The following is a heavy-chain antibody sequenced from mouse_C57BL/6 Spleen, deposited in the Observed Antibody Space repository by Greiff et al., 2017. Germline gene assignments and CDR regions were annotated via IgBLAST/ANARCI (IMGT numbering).Heavy chain of an antibody. CDR2: ISYDGSN. D-gene: IGHD2-4*01. V-gene: IGHV3-6*01. CDR3: ARYDYDDDY. Sequence: EVKLMESGPGLVKPSQSLSLTCSVTGYSITSGYYWNWIRQFPGNKLEWMGYISYDGSNNYNPSLKNRISITRDTSKNQFFLKLNSVTTEDTATYYCARYDYDDDYWGQGTTLTVSS. CDR1: GYSITSGYY. J-gene: IGHJ2*01.